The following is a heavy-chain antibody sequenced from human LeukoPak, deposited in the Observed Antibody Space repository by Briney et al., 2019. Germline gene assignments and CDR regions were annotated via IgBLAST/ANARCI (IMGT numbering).Heavy chain of an antibody. J-gene: IGHJ4*02. CDR1: GFTFSTYW. CDR3: AGGVFGVVIDY. Sequence: VGSLRLSCAASGFTFSTYWMSWVRQAPGKGLEWVANIKQDGSEKYYVDSVKGRFTISRDNAKNSLYLQMDSLRAEDTAVYYCAGGVFGVVIDYWGQGTLVTVSS. D-gene: IGHD3-3*01. CDR2: IKQDGSEK. V-gene: IGHV3-7*04.